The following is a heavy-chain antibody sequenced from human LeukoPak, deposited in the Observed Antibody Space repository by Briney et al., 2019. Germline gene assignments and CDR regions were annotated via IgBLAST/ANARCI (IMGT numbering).Heavy chain of an antibody. CDR1: GFTFSNYE. CDR3: ARDVVVVVAATAPDY. J-gene: IGHJ4*02. CDR2: ISRSSGSSI. Sequence: GGSLRLSCAASGFTFSNYEMNWVRQAPGKGLEWVSYISRSSGSSIYYADSVKGRFTISRDNSKNTLYLQMSSLRAEDTAVYYCARDVVVVVAATAPDYWGQGTLVTVSS. V-gene: IGHV3-48*03. D-gene: IGHD2-15*01.